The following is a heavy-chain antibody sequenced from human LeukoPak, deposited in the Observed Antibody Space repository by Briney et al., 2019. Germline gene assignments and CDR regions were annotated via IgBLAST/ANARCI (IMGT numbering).Heavy chain of an antibody. V-gene: IGHV4-39*07. Sequence: PSETLSLTCTVSGGSISSSSYYWGWIRQPPGKGLEWIGIIYYSGSTNYNPSLKSRVTISVDPSKNQFSLKLSSVTAADTAVYYCARIGRVQQLEMYYQYYMDVWDKGTTVTVSS. CDR1: GGSISSSSYY. CDR2: IYYSGST. CDR3: ARIGRVQQLEMYYQYYMDV. D-gene: IGHD6-13*01. J-gene: IGHJ6*03.